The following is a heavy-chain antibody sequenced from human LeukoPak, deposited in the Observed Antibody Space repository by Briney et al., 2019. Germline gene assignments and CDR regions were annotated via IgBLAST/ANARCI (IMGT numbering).Heavy chain of an antibody. CDR3: ARDRLYCSSTSCYIGNWFDP. CDR2: ISDIGSI. D-gene: IGHD2-2*02. J-gene: IGHJ5*02. V-gene: IGHV4-59*12. Sequence: SETLSLTCTVSGGSISSYYWSWIRQPPGKGLEWIAYISDIGSINYNPSLKSRVTISVDTSKNQFSLKLSSVTAADTAVYYCARDRLYCSSTSCYIGNWFDPWGQGTLVTVSS. CDR1: GGSISSYY.